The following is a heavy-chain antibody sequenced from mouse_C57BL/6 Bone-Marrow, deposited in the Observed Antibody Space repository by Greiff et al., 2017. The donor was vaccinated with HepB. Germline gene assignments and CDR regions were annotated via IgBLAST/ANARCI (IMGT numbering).Heavy chain of an antibody. D-gene: IGHD1-1*01. CDR2: IYPGSGST. CDR1: GYTFTSYW. Sequence: QVQLQQPGAELVKPGASVKMSCKASGYTFTSYWITWVKQRPGQGLEWIGDIYPGSGSTNYHEKFKSKATLTVDTSSSTAYLQLSSLTSEDSAVDYCARAYGSSSYYFDYWGQGTTLTVSS. CDR3: ARAYGSSSYYFDY. V-gene: IGHV1-55*01. J-gene: IGHJ2*01.